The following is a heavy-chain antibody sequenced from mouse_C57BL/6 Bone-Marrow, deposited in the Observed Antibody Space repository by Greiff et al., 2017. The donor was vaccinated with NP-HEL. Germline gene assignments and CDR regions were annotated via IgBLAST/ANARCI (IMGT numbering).Heavy chain of an antibody. J-gene: IGHJ4*01. V-gene: IGHV5-12*01. CDR1: GFTFSDYY. Sequence: LVESGGGLVQPGGSLKLSCAASGFTFSDYYMYWVRQTPEKRLEWVAYISNGGGSTYYPDTVKGRFTISRDNAKNTLYLQMSRLKSEDTAMYYCARRYYGSRKDSYYAMDYWGQGTSVTVSS. CDR3: ARRYYGSRKDSYYAMDY. CDR2: ISNGGGST. D-gene: IGHD1-1*01.